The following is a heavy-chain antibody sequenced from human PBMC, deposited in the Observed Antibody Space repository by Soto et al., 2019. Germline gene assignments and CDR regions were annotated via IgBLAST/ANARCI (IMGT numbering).Heavy chain of an antibody. J-gene: IGHJ5*02. V-gene: IGHV3-23*01. Sequence: EVQLLESGGGLVQPGGSLRLSCAASGFIFTNYAMNWGRQIPGKGLQWVSTISGNGDSTWYADSVKGRFTISRDNSKSTLYLQMNNLRAEDTAVYFCAQGCTNISCQRFDLWGQGTLVTVSS. CDR1: GFIFTNYA. D-gene: IGHD2-2*01. CDR2: ISGNGDST. CDR3: AQGCTNISCQRFDL.